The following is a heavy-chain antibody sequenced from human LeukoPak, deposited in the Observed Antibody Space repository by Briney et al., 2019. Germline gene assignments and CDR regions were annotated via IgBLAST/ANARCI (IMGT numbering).Heavy chain of an antibody. CDR2: INRSGST. V-gene: IGHV4-34*01. D-gene: IGHD3-10*01. CDR3: ARGVGSTEDY. Sequence: PSETLSLTCAVYGGSFSGDYWSWVRQPPGKGLEWIAEINRSGSTNYNPSLKSRVTISMDTFKNQFSLRLSSVTAADTALYYCARGVGSTEDYWGQGTLVTVSS. CDR1: GGSFSGDY. J-gene: IGHJ4*02.